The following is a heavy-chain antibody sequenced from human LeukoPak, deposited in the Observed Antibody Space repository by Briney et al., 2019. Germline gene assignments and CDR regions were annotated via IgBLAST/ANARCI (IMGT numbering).Heavy chain of an antibody. D-gene: IGHD6-19*01. CDR3: AREGTYGWYNWFDP. V-gene: IGHV4-59*13. Sequence: PSETLSLTCTVSGGSISSYYWSWIRRPPGKGLEWIGYMFRTGSTNYNPSLKSRVTITPDTSKNQFSLRLTSVTAPDTAVYYCAREGTYGWYNWFDPWGQGTLVTVSS. J-gene: IGHJ5*02. CDR2: MFRTGST. CDR1: GGSISSYY.